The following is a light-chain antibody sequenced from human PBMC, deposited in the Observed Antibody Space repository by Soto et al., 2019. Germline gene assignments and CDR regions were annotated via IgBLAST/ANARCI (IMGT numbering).Light chain of an antibody. J-gene: IGLJ1*01. CDR3: SSFSSSTTRV. Sequence: QSALTQPASVSGSTGQSITSSCTGTSSDVGDFNYVSWYQQHPGKAPKLMIYDVGNRPSGVSIRFSGSKSGSTASLTISGLQAEDEADYYCSSFSSSTTRVFGTGTKLTVL. CDR2: DVG. V-gene: IGLV2-14*01. CDR1: SSDVGDFNY.